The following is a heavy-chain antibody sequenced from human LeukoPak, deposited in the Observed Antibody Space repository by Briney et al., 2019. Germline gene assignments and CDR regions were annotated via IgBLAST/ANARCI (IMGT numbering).Heavy chain of an antibody. Sequence: PSETLSLTCTVSGGSISSYYWSWIRQPPGKGLEWIGYIYYSGSTNYNPSLKSRVTISVDTSKNQFSLKLSSVTAADTAVYYCARAPADSSGYYDGWFDPWGQGTLVTVSS. V-gene: IGHV4-59*01. CDR1: GGSISSYY. CDR2: IYYSGST. CDR3: ARAPADSSGYYDGWFDP. D-gene: IGHD3-22*01. J-gene: IGHJ5*02.